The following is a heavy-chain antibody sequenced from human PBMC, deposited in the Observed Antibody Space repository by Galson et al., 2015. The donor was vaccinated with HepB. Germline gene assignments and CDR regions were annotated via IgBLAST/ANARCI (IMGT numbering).Heavy chain of an antibody. V-gene: IGHV3-33*01. J-gene: IGHJ3*02. Sequence: SLRLSCAASKFTLSSYGIHWVRQVPGKGLEWVAVIWPDGTNKHYVDSVKGRFTISRDNSNNMVYLQMNSLRADDTAVYYCARFWSAYSVRDALDMWGQGTRVTVSS. CDR2: IWPDGTNK. D-gene: IGHD3-3*01. CDR3: ARFWSAYSVRDALDM. CDR1: KFTLSSYG.